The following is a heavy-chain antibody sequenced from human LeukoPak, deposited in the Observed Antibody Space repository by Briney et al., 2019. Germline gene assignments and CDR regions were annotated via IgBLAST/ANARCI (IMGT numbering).Heavy chain of an antibody. Sequence: GESLKISCKDSGYSSTSYRICCVRQMTGKGLGWMGIIYPGDSDTRYSPSLQRQVTISADKSISTAYLQWSSLKASDTAMYYCARRFGDTAMVPDAFDIWGQETMVTVSS. V-gene: IGHV5-51*01. D-gene: IGHD5-18*01. J-gene: IGHJ3*02. CDR1: GYSSTSYR. CDR3: ARRFGDTAMVPDAFDI. CDR2: IYPGDSDT.